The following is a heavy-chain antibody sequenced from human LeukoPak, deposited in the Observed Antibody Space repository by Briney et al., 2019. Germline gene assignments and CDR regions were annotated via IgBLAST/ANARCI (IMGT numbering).Heavy chain of an antibody. Sequence: GGSLSLSCAASGFTFSSYWMSWVRQAPGKGLEWVANIKQDGSEKYYVDSVKGRFTIPRDNAKNSLYLQMNSLRAEDTAVYYCARDNSRPARPYYYYYYMDVWGKGTTVTVSS. D-gene: IGHD6-6*01. CDR3: ARDNSRPARPYYYYYYMDV. V-gene: IGHV3-7*01. J-gene: IGHJ6*03. CDR1: GFTFSSYW. CDR2: IKQDGSEK.